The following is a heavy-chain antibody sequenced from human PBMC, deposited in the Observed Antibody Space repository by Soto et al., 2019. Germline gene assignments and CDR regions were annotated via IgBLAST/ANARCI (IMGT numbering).Heavy chain of an antibody. CDR3: ASLLAGFGELPVAPPYSDF. Sequence: SETLCLTCTVSGGSISSGGYYWSWIRQPPGKGLEWIGYIYYSGSTNYNPSPKSRVTIAVDTSKNRFSLKLSSVTAADTAVYYCASLLAGFGELPVAPPYSDFWGQGTLVTGSS. CDR1: GGSISSGGYY. V-gene: IGHV4-61*08. D-gene: IGHD3-10*01. CDR2: IYYSGST. J-gene: IGHJ4*02.